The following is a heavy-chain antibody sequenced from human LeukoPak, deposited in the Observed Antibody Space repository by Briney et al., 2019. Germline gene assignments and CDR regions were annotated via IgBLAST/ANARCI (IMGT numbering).Heavy chain of an antibody. CDR1: GFTFSTYT. CDR2: ISSSSSTI. CDR3: AVGSGTYDY. J-gene: IGHJ4*02. Sequence: PGGSLRLSCAASGFTFSTYTMKWVRQAPGKGLEWVSYISSSSSTIYYADSVKGRFTISRDNAKNSLYLQMNSLRAEDTAVYYCAVGSGTYDYWGQGTLVTVSS. V-gene: IGHV3-48*01. D-gene: IGHD1-14*01.